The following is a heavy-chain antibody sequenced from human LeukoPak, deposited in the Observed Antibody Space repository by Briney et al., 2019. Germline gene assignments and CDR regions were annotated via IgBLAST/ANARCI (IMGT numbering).Heavy chain of an antibody. Sequence: GGALRLSCAASGFTFRSYWMHWVRQAPGKGLVWVSRINSDGSSTSYADSVKGRFTISRDNAKNTLNLQMEKLRAEDTAVYYCARPMSIATAGNYYYDMDVWGQGTTVTVSS. CDR2: INSDGSST. CDR3: ARPMSIATAGNYYYDMDV. J-gene: IGHJ6*02. D-gene: IGHD6-13*01. CDR1: GFTFRSYW. V-gene: IGHV3-74*01.